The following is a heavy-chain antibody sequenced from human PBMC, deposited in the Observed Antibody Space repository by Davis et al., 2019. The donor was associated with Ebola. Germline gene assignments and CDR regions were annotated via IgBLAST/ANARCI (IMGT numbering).Heavy chain of an antibody. J-gene: IGHJ6*03. CDR1: GFTFSSYG. V-gene: IGHV3-33*01. CDR3: ARRRRTLYYYYMDV. CDR2: IWYDGSNK. Sequence: PGGSLRLSCAASGFTFSSYGMHWVRQAPGKGLEWVAVIWYDGSNKYYADSVKGRFTISRDNSKNTLYLQMNSLRAEDTAVYYCARRRRTLYYYYMDVWGKGTTVTVSS.